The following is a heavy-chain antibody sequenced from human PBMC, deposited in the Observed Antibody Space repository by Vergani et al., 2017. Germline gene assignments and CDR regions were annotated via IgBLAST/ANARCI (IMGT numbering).Heavy chain of an antibody. D-gene: IGHD2-2*01. CDR3: ATGNTKGYCSSTSCYSSYDY. J-gene: IGHJ4*02. CDR1: GDSVSSNSAA. V-gene: IGHV6-1*01. Sequence: QVQLQQSGPGLVKPSQTLSLTCAISGDSVSSNSAAWNWIRQSPSRGLEWLGRTYYRSKWYNDYAVSVKSRITIHPDTSKNQFSLQLNSVTPEDTAVYYCATGNTKGYCSSTSCYSSYDYWGQGTLVTVSS. CDR2: TYYRSKWYN.